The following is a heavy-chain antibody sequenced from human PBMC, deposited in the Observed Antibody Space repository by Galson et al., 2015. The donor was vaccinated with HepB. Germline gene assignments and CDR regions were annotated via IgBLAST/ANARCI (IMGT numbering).Heavy chain of an antibody. CDR1: GFTFSSYA. J-gene: IGHJ4*02. D-gene: IGHD4-23*01. Sequence: SLRLSCAASGFTFSSYAMHWVRQAPGKGLEWVAVISYDGSNKYYADSVKGRFTISRDNSKNTLYLQMNSLRAEDTAVYYCARAPSPLTPDGFDYWGQGTLVTVSS. V-gene: IGHV3-30-3*01. CDR3: ARAPSPLTPDGFDY. CDR2: ISYDGSNK.